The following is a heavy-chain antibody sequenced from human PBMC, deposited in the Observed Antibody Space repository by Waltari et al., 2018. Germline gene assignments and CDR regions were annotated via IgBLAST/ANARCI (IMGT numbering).Heavy chain of an antibody. J-gene: IGHJ6*02. CDR1: GGSISSSSYY. CDR3: ARGVRRGYYYYGMDV. V-gene: IGHV4-39*07. Sequence: QLQLQESGPGLVKPSETLSLTCTVSGGSISSSSYYWGWIRQPPGKGLEWIGSIHYSGSTYYNPSLKSRVTISVDTSKNQFSLKLSSVTAADTAVYYCARGVRRGYYYYGMDVWGQGTTVTVSS. D-gene: IGHD1-1*01. CDR2: IHYSGST.